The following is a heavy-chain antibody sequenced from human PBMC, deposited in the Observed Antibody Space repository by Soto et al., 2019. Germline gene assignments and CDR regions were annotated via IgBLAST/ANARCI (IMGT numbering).Heavy chain of an antibody. Sequence: QVQLVQSGVEVRKPGASVKVSCKAPGSTLTGYYLHWVRKPPGKGLEWMGGINPNSGGTNYAQKFQGWVTMTRDTSISTAYMELSRLRSDDTAVYYCAREYCSGGSCYGGYGMDVWGQGTTVTVSS. CDR1: GSTLTGYY. CDR2: INPNSGGT. V-gene: IGHV1-2*04. D-gene: IGHD2-15*01. CDR3: AREYCSGGSCYGGYGMDV. J-gene: IGHJ6*02.